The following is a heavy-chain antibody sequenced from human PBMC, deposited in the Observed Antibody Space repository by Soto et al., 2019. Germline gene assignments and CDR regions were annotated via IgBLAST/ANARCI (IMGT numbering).Heavy chain of an antibody. CDR3: ARAPNQMGKPYLDY. J-gene: IGHJ4*02. V-gene: IGHV6-1*01. Sequence: PSQTLSLTCAISVDSVSSDSAAWNLISQSPSRGLEWLGRTYYRSKWYNDYALSVKSRISMNPDTSKNHLSLQLTSVTPEDTAVYYCARAPNQMGKPYLDYSGKGRMVTVSS. D-gene: IGHD2-8*01. CDR1: VDSVSSDSAA. CDR2: TYYRSKWYN.